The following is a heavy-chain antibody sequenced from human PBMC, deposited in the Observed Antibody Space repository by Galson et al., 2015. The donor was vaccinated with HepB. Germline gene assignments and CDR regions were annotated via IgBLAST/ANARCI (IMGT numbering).Heavy chain of an antibody. Sequence: SLRLSCAASGFRFAYYGMSWVRQAPGKGLEWLSAITNTGGSTYYADSVKGRFTISRDNSKNTVYLQVNSVKVEDTAVYYCARGLRGNGYSYGHTTYSYYYGMDVWGQGTTVTVSS. CDR1: GFRFAYYG. CDR3: ARGLRGNGYSYGHTTYSYYYGMDV. V-gene: IGHV3-23*01. D-gene: IGHD5-18*01. J-gene: IGHJ6*02. CDR2: ITNTGGST.